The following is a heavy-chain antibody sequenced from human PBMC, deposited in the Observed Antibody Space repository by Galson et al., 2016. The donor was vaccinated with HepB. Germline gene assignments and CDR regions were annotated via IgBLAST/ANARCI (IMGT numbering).Heavy chain of an antibody. CDR1: GGSISSSSYY. Sequence: ETLSLTCTVSGGSISSSSYYWGWIRQPPGKGLEWLGSIYYSGSTYYNPSLKSRVTISVDTSKNQFSLKLSSLTAADTAVYFCARLKSGSLGYCSGGNCYRPRQFAYWGQGTLVTVSS. CDR3: ARLKSGSLGYCSGGNCYRPRQFAY. CDR2: IYYSGST. J-gene: IGHJ4*02. D-gene: IGHD2-15*01. V-gene: IGHV4-39*01.